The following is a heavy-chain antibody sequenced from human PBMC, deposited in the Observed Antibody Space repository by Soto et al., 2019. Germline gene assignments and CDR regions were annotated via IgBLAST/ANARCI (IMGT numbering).Heavy chain of an antibody. V-gene: IGHV1-18*01. CDR2: ISAYNGNT. CDR1: GYTFTSYG. CDR3: ARVGDRITIFGVAPRDLFDS. J-gene: IGHJ5*01. D-gene: IGHD3-3*01. Sequence: GASVKVSCKASGYTFTSYGISWVRQAPGQGLEWMGWISAYNGNTNYAQKLQGRVTMTTDTSTSTAYMELRSLRSDDTAVYYCARVGDRITIFGVAPRDLFDSWGQGSLVIVSS.